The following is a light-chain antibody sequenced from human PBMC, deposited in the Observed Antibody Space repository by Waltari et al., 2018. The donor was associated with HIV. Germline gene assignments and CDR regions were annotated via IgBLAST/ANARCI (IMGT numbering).Light chain of an antibody. CDR1: QTINTD. V-gene: IGKV3-15*01. J-gene: IGKJ4*01. CDR3: QQYKYWPLT. CDR2: DAS. Sequence: ETVMTQSPATLSVSPGESATLSCRASQTINTDVAWYRQKPGQTPRLLMSDASSRATGVPDRFSGSGSGTEFTLTISGLQSEDFAVYYCQQYKYWPLTFGGGTKVEIK.